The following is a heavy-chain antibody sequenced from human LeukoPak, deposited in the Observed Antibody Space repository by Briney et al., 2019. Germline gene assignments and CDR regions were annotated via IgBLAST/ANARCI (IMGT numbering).Heavy chain of an antibody. D-gene: IGHD6-13*01. CDR2: ISGDGGST. Sequence: GGSLRLSCAASGFTFDDYAMHWVRQAPGKGLEWVSLISGDGGSTYYADSVKGRFTISRDNSKNSLYLQMNSLRTEDTALYYCAKGGTLSSSLSDAFDIWGQGTMVTVSS. CDR3: AKGGTLSSSLSDAFDI. J-gene: IGHJ3*02. V-gene: IGHV3-43*02. CDR1: GFTFDDYA.